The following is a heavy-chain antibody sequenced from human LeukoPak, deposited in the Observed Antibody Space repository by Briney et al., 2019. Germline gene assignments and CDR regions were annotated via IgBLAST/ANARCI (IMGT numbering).Heavy chain of an antibody. CDR3: ARGQSYFDY. V-gene: IGHV1-69*13. J-gene: IGHJ4*02. CDR2: SSTICGTA. CDR1: GGTFSSNA. Sequence: SVKVSCKASGGTFSSNAISWVRHPPGQGFEWMGGSSTICGTANYAHQFQGRVTITADESTSTADMELSSLRSEDTAVYYGARGQSYFDYWGQRTLVTVSS.